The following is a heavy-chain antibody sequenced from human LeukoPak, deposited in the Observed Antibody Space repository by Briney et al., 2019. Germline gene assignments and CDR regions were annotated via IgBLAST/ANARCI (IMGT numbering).Heavy chain of an antibody. Sequence: GGSLRLSCAASGFTFDDYAMHWVRQAPGKGLEWVSGISRNSGSIGYADSVKGRFTISRDNAKNSLYLQMNSLRAEDMALYYCAKDIAARSSIVAFDIWGQGTMVTVSS. CDR3: AKDIAARSSIVAFDI. V-gene: IGHV3-9*03. D-gene: IGHD6-6*01. CDR1: GFTFDDYA. J-gene: IGHJ3*02. CDR2: ISRNSGSI.